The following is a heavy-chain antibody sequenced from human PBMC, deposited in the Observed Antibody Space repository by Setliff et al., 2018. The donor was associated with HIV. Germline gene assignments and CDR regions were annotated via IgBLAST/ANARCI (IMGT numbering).Heavy chain of an antibody. J-gene: IGHJ4*02. CDR3: ARLNWNDDYFDY. CDR2: VYNGGAT. CDR1: GFTVSSNY. V-gene: IGHV3-53*01. Sequence: GESLKISCAASGFTVSSNYMSWVRQAPGKGLEWVSVVYNGGATYYADSVKGRFTISRDNSKNTLYLQLTRLRAEDTAIYYCARLNWNDDYFDYWGQGTLVTVSS. D-gene: IGHD1-1*01.